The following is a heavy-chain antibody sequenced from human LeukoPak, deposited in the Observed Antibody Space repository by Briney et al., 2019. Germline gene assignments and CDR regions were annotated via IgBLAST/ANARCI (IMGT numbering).Heavy chain of an antibody. J-gene: IGHJ4*02. CDR1: GYTFTNYG. CDR2: ISAYNGNT. D-gene: IGHD3-22*01. Sequence: GASVKVSCKASGYTFTNYGVSWVRQAPGQGLEWMGWISAYNGNTNYAQKLQGRVTMTTDTSTSTAYMELRSLRSDDTAVYYCARDTTYYYDSSGYSDYWGQGTLVTVSS. V-gene: IGHV1-18*01. CDR3: ARDTTYYYDSSGYSDY.